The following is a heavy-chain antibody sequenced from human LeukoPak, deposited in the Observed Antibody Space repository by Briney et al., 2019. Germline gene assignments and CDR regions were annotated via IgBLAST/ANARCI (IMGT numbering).Heavy chain of an antibody. CDR3: ARRGYCSGGSCYEEREYYFDY. D-gene: IGHD2-15*01. CDR2: IYYSGST. J-gene: IGHJ4*02. V-gene: IGHV4-59*08. CDR1: GFSISSYY. Sequence: KPSETLSLTCTVSGFSISSYYWSWIRQPPGKGLERSGNIYYSGSTNHNPSLKSRVTISVDTSKNQFSLKLSSVTAADTAVYYCARRGYCSGGSCYEEREYYFDYWGQGTWSPSPQ.